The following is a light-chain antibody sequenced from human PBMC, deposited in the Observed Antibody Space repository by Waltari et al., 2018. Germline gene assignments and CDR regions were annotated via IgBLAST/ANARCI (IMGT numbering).Light chain of an antibody. V-gene: IGLV10-54*01. CDR1: SNNVGYQG. CDR2: RNN. J-gene: IGLJ3*02. Sequence: QAGLTQPPSMSKDLRQTATLTCTGNSNNVGYQGAACLQQHQGHPPKLLSNRNNDRPSGISERFSASRSGNTASLTITGLQPEDEADYYCSAWDSSLSAWVFGGGTKLTVL. CDR3: SAWDSSLSAWV.